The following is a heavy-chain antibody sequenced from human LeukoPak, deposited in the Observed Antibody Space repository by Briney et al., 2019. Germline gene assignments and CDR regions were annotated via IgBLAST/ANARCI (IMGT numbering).Heavy chain of an antibody. CDR2: ISGSGGST. CDR3: AEDRGSDYYDSSGYYSHNWFDP. D-gene: IGHD3-22*01. Sequence: GGSLRLSCAASGFTFSSYAMSWVRQAPGKGLEWVSAISGSGGSTYYADSVKGRFTISRDNSKNTLYLQMNSLRAEDTAVYYCAEDRGSDYYDSSGYYSHNWFDPWGQGTLVTVSS. J-gene: IGHJ5*02. CDR1: GFTFSSYA. V-gene: IGHV3-23*01.